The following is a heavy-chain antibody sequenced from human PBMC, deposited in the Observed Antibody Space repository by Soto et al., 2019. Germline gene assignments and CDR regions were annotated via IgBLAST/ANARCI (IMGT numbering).Heavy chain of an antibody. V-gene: IGHV4-31*03. J-gene: IGHJ4*02. CDR2: IHYSGST. CDR3: ARGRPLDY. Sequence: QVQLQESGPGLVKPSQTLSLTCTVSGGSISSGGYYWSWIRQHPGKGLEWFGYIHYSGSTYYNPSLKSGVTRSVDTYKNQYSLKLSSVTAADTAVYYRARGRPLDYWGQGTLVTVSS. CDR1: GGSISSGGYY.